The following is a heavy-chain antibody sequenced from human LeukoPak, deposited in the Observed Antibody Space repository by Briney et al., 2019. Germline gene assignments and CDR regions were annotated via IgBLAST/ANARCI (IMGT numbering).Heavy chain of an antibody. CDR2: IYHSGST. CDR1: GGSISSGNW. Sequence: KPSGTLSLTCAVSGGSISSGNWWSWVRQPPGKGLEWIGEIYHSGSTNYNPSLKSRVTISVDKSKNQFSLKLSSVTAADTAVYYCARARIGGYFDWLSRFLDYWGQGTLVTVSS. D-gene: IGHD3-9*01. CDR3: ARARIGGYFDWLSRFLDY. V-gene: IGHV4-4*02. J-gene: IGHJ4*02.